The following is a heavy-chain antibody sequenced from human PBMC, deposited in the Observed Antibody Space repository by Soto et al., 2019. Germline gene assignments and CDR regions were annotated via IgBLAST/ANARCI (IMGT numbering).Heavy chain of an antibody. CDR2: VSPPFRTS. J-gene: IGHJ6*02. D-gene: IGHD3-10*01. Sequence: QVQLVQSGAEVKKPGSSVKVSCKTSGVSFNNNGIGWVRQAPGHGLEWMGGVSPPFRTSNYARKFQGRISITADASTGTVNMELSSLPSDDTAQYYCARVLYYGSGSYSPSGMDVWGQGTTVTVSS. CDR3: ARVLYYGSGSYSPSGMDV. V-gene: IGHV1-69*01. CDR1: GVSFNNNG.